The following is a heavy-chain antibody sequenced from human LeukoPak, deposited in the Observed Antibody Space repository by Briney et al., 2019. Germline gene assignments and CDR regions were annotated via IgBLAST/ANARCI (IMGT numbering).Heavy chain of an antibody. CDR1: GGSISSYY. J-gene: IGHJ4*02. CDR3: ARGSGWYMY. D-gene: IGHD6-19*01. CDR2: ISTSGST. V-gene: IGHV4-4*09. Sequence: SETLSLTCTVSGGSISSYYWSWIRQPPGKGLEWIGYISTSGSTNYNPSLKSPVTISVDESKKQVSLKLTSVTAADTAVYYCARGSGWYMYWGQGTLVTVSS.